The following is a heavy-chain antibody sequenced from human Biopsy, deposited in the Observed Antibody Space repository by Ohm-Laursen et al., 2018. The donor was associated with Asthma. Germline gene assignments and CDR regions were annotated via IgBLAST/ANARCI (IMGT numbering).Heavy chain of an antibody. CDR3: ARARDYYDSRGYYRSFDY. Sequence: TLSLTCTVSYCSITSGDYYWTWIRQHPGKGLEWIGFIYYSGSTYYNPSLKSRVSISIDTSKNQLSLKLSSVTAADTAVYYCARARDYYDSRGYYRSFDYWGQGTLVTVSS. CDR1: YCSITSGDYY. D-gene: IGHD3-22*01. CDR2: IYYSGST. V-gene: IGHV4-31*03. J-gene: IGHJ4*02.